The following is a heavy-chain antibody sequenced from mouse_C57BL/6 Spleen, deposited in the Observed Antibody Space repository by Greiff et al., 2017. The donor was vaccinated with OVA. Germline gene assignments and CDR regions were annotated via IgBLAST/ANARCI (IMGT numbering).Heavy chain of an antibody. V-gene: IGHV1-47*01. CDR3: ARGGYYYGSSYAMDY. J-gene: IGHJ4*01. D-gene: IGHD1-1*01. CDR2: FHPYNDDT. CDR1: GYTFTTYP. Sequence: VHLVESGAELVKPGASVKMSCKASGYTFTTYPIEWMKQNHGKSLEWIGNFHPYNDDTKYNEKFKGKATLTVEKSSSTVYLELSRLTSDDSAVYYCARGGYYYGSSYAMDYWGQGTSVTVSS.